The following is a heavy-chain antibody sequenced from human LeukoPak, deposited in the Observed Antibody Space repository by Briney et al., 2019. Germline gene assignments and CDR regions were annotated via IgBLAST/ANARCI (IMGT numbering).Heavy chain of an antibody. D-gene: IGHD2-2*01. CDR1: GGTFSSYA. CDR2: IIPIFGTA. CDR3: ARVVVPAAISSYYMDV. Sequence: SVKVSCKASGGTFSSYAISWVRQAPGQGLEWMGGIIPIFGTANYAQKFQGRVTITADESTSTAYMELSSLGSEDTAVYYCARVVVPAAISSYYMDVWGKGTTVTVSS. V-gene: IGHV1-69*01. J-gene: IGHJ6*03.